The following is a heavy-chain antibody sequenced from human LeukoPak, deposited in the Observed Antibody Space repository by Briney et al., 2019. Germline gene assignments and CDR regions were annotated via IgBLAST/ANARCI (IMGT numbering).Heavy chain of an antibody. CDR3: ARGEEDIVVGSNWFDP. Sequence: PSETLSLTCTVSDGSISSSSYYWGWIRQPPGKGLEWIGSIYYSGSTNYNPSLKSRVTISVDTSKNQFSLKLSSVTAADTAVYYCARGEEDIVVGSNWFDPWGQGTLVTVSS. J-gene: IGHJ5*02. D-gene: IGHD2-2*01. CDR2: IYYSGST. CDR1: DGSISSSSYY. V-gene: IGHV4-39*07.